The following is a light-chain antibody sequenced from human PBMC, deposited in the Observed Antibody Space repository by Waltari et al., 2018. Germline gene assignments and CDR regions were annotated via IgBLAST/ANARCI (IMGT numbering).Light chain of an antibody. Sequence: SYELTQPPSVSVSPGQTASITCSGDKLGDKYACWYQQKPGQSPVVVLYQDTKRLSGIPERFSGSNSGNTATLTISGTQAMDEADYYCQAWDSSTYHVVFGGGTKLTVL. CDR3: QAWDSSTYHVV. J-gene: IGLJ2*01. CDR1: KLGDKY. CDR2: QDT. V-gene: IGLV3-1*01.